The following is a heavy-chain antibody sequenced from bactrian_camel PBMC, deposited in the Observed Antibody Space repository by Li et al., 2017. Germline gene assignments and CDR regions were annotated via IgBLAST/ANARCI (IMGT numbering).Heavy chain of an antibody. CDR1: GFAGSNLY. Sequence: HVQLVESGGGSVQAGGSLRLSCVASGFAGSNLYMAWFRQAPGQEREGVAAFDRDGSTSYVDSVKGRFTISRDIAKNSIFLQMDNLQPEDTSMYYCAARFGSCLEGSAYYEDWGPGTQVTVS. J-gene: IGHJ4*01. CDR2: FDRDGST. D-gene: IGHD6*01. V-gene: IGHV3S53*01. CDR3: AARFGSCLEGSAYYED.